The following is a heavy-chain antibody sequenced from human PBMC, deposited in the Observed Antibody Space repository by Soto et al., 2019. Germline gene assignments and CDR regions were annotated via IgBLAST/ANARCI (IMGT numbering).Heavy chain of an antibody. CDR1: GFTFSSYW. CDR2: IKQDGGDK. Sequence: EAQLMESGGGLVQPGGSLRLSCAASGFTFSSYWMSWVRQAPGKGLEWVANIKQDGGDKYYVDSVKGRFIISRDNAKNSLYLQLDSLRPEDTAVYYCARVAGLPGHVWGQGTLVTVSS. V-gene: IGHV3-7*01. CDR3: ARVAGLPGHV. J-gene: IGHJ4*02.